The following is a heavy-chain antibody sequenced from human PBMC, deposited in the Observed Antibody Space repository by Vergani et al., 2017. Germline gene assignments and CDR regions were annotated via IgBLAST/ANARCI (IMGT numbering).Heavy chain of an antibody. J-gene: IGHJ4*02. D-gene: IGHD4/OR15-4a*01. CDR2: INPSGGST. V-gene: IGHV1-46*03. CDR1: GYSFTSYW. Sequence: VQLVQSGAEVKKPGESLKISCKGSGYSFTSYWIGWVRQAPGQGLEWMGIINPSGGSTSYAQKFQGRVTMTRDTSTSTVYMELSSLRSEDTAVYYCATDASPRLSGASGYWGQGTLVTVSS. CDR3: ATDASPRLSGASGY.